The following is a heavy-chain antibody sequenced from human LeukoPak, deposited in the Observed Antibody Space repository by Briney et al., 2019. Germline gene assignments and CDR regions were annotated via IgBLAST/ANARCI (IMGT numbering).Heavy chain of an antibody. D-gene: IGHD6-13*01. Sequence: GASVKVSCKASGYTFTSYGISWVRQAPGQGLEWMGWISAYNGNTNYAQKLQGRVTMTTDTSTSTAYMELRSLRSDDTAVYYCALADGIAAVIGYHYYYYYMDVWGKGTTVTVSS. CDR3: ALADGIAAVIGYHYYYYYMDV. CDR2: ISAYNGNT. V-gene: IGHV1-18*01. J-gene: IGHJ6*03. CDR1: GYTFTSYG.